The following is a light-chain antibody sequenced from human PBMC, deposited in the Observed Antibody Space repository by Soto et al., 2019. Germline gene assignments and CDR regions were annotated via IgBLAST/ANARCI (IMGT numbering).Light chain of an antibody. CDR2: AAS. CDR3: QQLNGYPLFT. CDR1: QSISSY. J-gene: IGKJ3*01. Sequence: DIQMTQSPSTLSASVGDRVTITCRASQSISSYLAWYQQKVGKAPKLLIYAASTLQSGVPSRFSGSGSGTDFTLTINSLQPEDFATYYCQQLNGYPLFTFGPGTKVDIK. V-gene: IGKV1-9*01.